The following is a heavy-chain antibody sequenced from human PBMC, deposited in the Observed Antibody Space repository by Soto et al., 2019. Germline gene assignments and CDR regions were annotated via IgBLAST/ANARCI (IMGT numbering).Heavy chain of an antibody. J-gene: IGHJ4*02. CDR1: GYTFTGYY. D-gene: IGHD5-12*01. Sequence: GASVKVSCKASGYTFTGYYMHWVRQAPGQGLEWMGWINPNSGGTNYAQKFQGWVTMTRDTSISTAYMELNSLRSEDTAVYYCVRDSPIGSTFSGYDXIDYWGQGTLVTVSS. CDR3: VRDSPIGSTFSGYDXIDY. CDR2: INPNSGGT. V-gene: IGHV1-2*04.